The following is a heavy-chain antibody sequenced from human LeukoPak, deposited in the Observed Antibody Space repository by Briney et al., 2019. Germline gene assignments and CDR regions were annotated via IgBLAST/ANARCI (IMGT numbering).Heavy chain of an antibody. CDR1: GYTFTSYG. V-gene: IGHV1-18*01. Sequence: ASVKVSCKASGYTFTSYGISWVRQAPGQGLEWMGWISAYNGNTNYAQKIQGRVTMTTDTSTSTAYMELRSLRSDDTAVYYCARDLRGSSPIHFDYWGQGTLVTVSS. CDR2: ISAYNGNT. D-gene: IGHD6-6*01. CDR3: ARDLRGSSPIHFDY. J-gene: IGHJ4*02.